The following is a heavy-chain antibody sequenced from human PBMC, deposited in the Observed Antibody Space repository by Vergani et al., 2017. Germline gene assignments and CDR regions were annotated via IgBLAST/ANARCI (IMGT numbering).Heavy chain of an antibody. CDR3: ARVPGGYWAGYFDY. J-gene: IGHJ4*02. CDR1: GFTFSSYS. V-gene: IGHV3-48*01. D-gene: IGHD3-22*01. Sequence: EVQLVESGGGLVQPGGSLRLSCAASGFTFSSYSMNWVRQAPGKGLEWVSYISSSSSTIYYADSVKGRFTISRDNAKNSLYLQMNSLRAEDTAVYYCARVPGGYWAGYFDYWGQGTLVTVSS. CDR2: ISSSSSTI.